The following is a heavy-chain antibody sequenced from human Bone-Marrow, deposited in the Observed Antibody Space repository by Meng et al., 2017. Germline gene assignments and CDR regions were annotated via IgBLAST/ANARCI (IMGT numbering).Heavy chain of an antibody. Sequence: VQRQESGPRLVRPSGTLSLTWTVSGGSVSSGSYYWSWIRQPPGKGLEWIGHIYYSGSTNYNPSLKSRVTISVDTSKNQFSLKLNSVTAADTAVYFCARSSTSPASYFFDYWGQGTLVTVSS. CDR2: IYYSGST. D-gene: IGHD6-6*01. V-gene: IGHV4-61*01. CDR3: ARSSTSPASYFFDY. J-gene: IGHJ4*02. CDR1: GGSVSSGSYY.